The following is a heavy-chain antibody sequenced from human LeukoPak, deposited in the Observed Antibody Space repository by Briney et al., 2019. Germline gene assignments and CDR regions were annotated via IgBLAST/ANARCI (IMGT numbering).Heavy chain of an antibody. CDR1: GFTFNTYA. D-gene: IGHD6-19*01. Sequence: PGGTLRLSCAASGFTFNTYAISWVRQAPGKGPEWVSTISDSGGSAYYADSVKGRFTISRDNSKNTLYLQMKSLRAEDTAVYYCANRPLNSASGWYGVDYWGQGTLVTVSS. CDR3: ANRPLNSASGWYGVDY. V-gene: IGHV3-23*01. CDR2: ISDSGGSA. J-gene: IGHJ4*02.